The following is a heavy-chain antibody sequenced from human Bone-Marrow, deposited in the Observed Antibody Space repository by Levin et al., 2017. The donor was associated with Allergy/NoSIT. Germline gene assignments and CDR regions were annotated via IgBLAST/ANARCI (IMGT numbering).Heavy chain of an antibody. CDR3: AKDLTTLYLGVDL. V-gene: IGHV3-30*18. Sequence: PGESLKISCTASGFTFSTYGMLWVRQAPGQGLEWMAVISSDGSNTYYTDSVKGRFTISRDNSKNTLYLQMNSLRAEDTALYYCAKDLTTLYLGVDLWGQGTLVTVSA. CDR1: GFTFSTYG. J-gene: IGHJ5*02. D-gene: IGHD2-8*01. CDR2: ISSDGSNT.